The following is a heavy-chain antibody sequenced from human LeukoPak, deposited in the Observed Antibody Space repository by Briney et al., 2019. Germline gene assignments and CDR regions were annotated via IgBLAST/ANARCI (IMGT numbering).Heavy chain of an antibody. CDR3: ARDSAFGYFDY. Sequence: ASVKVSCKASGYTFTNYYIHWVRQAPGQGLEWMGIINPGGGSTTYAQKFQGRATMTRDTSTSTVYMDLISLRSEDTAVYYCARDSAFGYFDYWGQGTLVTVSS. CDR2: INPGGGST. D-gene: IGHD3-10*01. V-gene: IGHV1-46*01. CDR1: GYTFTNYY. J-gene: IGHJ4*02.